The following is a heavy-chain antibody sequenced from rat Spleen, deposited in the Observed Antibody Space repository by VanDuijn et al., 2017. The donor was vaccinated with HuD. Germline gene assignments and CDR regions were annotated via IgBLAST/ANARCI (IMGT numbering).Heavy chain of an antibody. Sequence: EVQLVESGGGLVQPGRSLKLSCAASGFTFSDYNMAWVRQAPKKGLEWVATISYDGSSTYYRDSVKGRFTISRDNAKSTLYLQMDSLRSEDTATYYCASFFAYWGQGTLVTVSS. CDR2: ISYDGSST. CDR3: ASFFAY. V-gene: IGHV5-7*01. CDR1: GFTFSDYN. J-gene: IGHJ3*01.